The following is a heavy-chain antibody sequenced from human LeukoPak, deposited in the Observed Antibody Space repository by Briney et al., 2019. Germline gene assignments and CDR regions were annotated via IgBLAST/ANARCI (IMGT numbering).Heavy chain of an antibody. J-gene: IGHJ4*02. V-gene: IGHV1-18*01. D-gene: IGHD6-13*01. CDR3: ARERGYSSSWYEDY. Sequence: ASVKVSCKASGYTLTSYGISWVRQAPGQGLEWMGWISAYNGNTNYAQRLQGRVTMTTDTSTSTAYMELRSLRSDDTAVYYCARERGYSSSWYEDYRGQGTLVTVSS. CDR2: ISAYNGNT. CDR1: GYTLTSYG.